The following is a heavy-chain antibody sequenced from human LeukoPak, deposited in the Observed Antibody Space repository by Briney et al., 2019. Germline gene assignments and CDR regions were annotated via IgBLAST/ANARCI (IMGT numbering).Heavy chain of an antibody. V-gene: IGHV4-31*03. J-gene: IGHJ3*02. CDR1: GVPVSDGRYY. CDR3: ATPYCSSISCLDVFNM. CDR2: KYYSGSA. D-gene: IGHD2-2*01. Sequence: SQTLSLTCSVSGVPVSDGRYYWTWIRQYPGEGLEWIGYKYYSGSAKYNPSLKSRLTISIDTSKNQFSLQLSSVTAADTATYYCATPYCSSISCLDVFNMWGQGTGVTVSS.